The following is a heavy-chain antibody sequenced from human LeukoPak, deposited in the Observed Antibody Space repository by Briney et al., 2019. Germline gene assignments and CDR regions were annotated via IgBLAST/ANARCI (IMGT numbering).Heavy chain of an antibody. CDR2: MNPNSGNT. V-gene: IGHV1-8*01. CDR3: ARLRFLEWLLDGMDV. Sequence: ASVKVSCKASGYTFTSYDINWVRQATGQGLEWMGWMNPNSGNTDYAQKFQGRVTMTRNTSISTAYMELSSLRSEDTAVYYCARLRFLEWLLDGMDVWGQGTTVTVSS. J-gene: IGHJ6*02. D-gene: IGHD3-3*01. CDR1: GYTFTSYD.